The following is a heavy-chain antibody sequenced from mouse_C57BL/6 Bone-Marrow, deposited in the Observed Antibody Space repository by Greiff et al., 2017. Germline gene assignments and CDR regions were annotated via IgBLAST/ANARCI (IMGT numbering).Heavy chain of an antibody. J-gene: IGHJ2*01. CDR3: ARPRGDY. V-gene: IGHV1-69*01. CDR2: IDPSDSFT. Sequence: QVQLQQPGAELVMPGASVKLSCKASGYTFTSYWMHWVKPRPGHGLEWIGEIDPSDSFTNYNQKFKGKATLTVDKSSSTAYMQLSSLTSEDSAVYYCARPRGDYWGQGTTLTVSS. CDR1: GYTFTSYW.